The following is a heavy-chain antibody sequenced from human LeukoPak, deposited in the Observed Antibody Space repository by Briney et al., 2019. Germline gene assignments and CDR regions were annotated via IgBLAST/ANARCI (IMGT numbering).Heavy chain of an antibody. J-gene: IGHJ4*02. CDR2: ITSSGDDI. D-gene: IGHD5-12*01. CDR1: GFSFSDYY. V-gene: IGHV3-11*01. CDR3: ASDIVATSGDF. Sequence: GGSLRLSCAASGFSFSDYYMSWIRQAPGKGLEWVACITSSGDDIYYADSVKGRFTISRDNAKNALFLQMNSLRVEDTATYYCASDIVATSGDFWGQGTLVSVSS.